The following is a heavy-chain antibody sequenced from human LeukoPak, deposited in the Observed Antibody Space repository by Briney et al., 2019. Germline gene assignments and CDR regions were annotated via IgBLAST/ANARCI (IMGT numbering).Heavy chain of an antibody. V-gene: IGHV3-23*01. Sequence: SCKASGGTFSSYAMSWDRQAPGKGLEWVSAISGSGENTFYADSVKGRFTISRDNSKNTLYLQMNTLRAEDAAVYYCASSTVTNFDYWGQGTLVTVSS. CDR2: ISGSGENT. D-gene: IGHD4-17*01. CDR3: ASSTVTNFDY. J-gene: IGHJ4*02. CDR1: GGTFSSYA.